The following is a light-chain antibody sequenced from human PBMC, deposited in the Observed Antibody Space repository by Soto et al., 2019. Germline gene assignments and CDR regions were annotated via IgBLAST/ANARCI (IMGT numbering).Light chain of an antibody. Sequence: EIVLTQSPGTLSLFPGERATLSCRASQSVSDFLAWYQQKPGQAPRLLIYDAAKRAPGIPARFSGSGSGIDFTLTISSLEPEDSAVYYCQQRSNWPIFTFGPGTKV. V-gene: IGKV3-11*01. CDR3: QQRSNWPIFT. CDR2: DAA. CDR1: QSVSDF. J-gene: IGKJ3*01.